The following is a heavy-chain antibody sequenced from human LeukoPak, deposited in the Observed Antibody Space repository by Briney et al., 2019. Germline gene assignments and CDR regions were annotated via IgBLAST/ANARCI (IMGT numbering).Heavy chain of an antibody. CDR1: GFTFSSYA. CDR3: ANRGDTAMERDGFDI. Sequence: GGSLRLFCAASGFTFSSYAMSWVRQAPGKGLEWFSAISGSGDSTYYADSVKGGFTISRDNSKNTLYLQMNSLRAEDTAVYYCANRGDTAMERDGFDIWGQGTMVTVSS. V-gene: IGHV3-23*01. J-gene: IGHJ3*02. D-gene: IGHD5-18*01. CDR2: ISGSGDST.